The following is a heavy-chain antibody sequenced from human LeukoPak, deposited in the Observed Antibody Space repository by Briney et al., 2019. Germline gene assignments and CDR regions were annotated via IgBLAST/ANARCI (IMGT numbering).Heavy chain of an antibody. J-gene: IGHJ6*02. CDR1: GGSFSGYY. D-gene: IGHD2-2*01. CDR2: INHSGST. V-gene: IGHV4-34*01. Sequence: SETLSLTCAVYGGSFSGYYWSWIRQPPGKGLEWIGEINHSGSTNYNQSLKSRVTISVDTSKNQFSLKLSSVTAADTAVYYCATLVVPAATVYYGMDVWGQGTTVTVSS. CDR3: ATLVVPAATVYYGMDV.